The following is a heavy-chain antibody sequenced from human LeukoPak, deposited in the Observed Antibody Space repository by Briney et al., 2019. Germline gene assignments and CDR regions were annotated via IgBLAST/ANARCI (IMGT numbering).Heavy chain of an antibody. CDR1: GFTFSSYS. D-gene: IGHD2-21*01. Sequence: GGSLRLSCAASGFTFSSYSMSWIRQAPGKGLEWVSSIDKIGVGTYYADSVRGRFTISRDNSKNTLFLQMNSLRAEDSAVYYCAKDYVVGSIDYWGQGTLVTVSS. J-gene: IGHJ4*02. V-gene: IGHV3-23*01. CDR3: AKDYVVGSIDY. CDR2: IDKIGVGT.